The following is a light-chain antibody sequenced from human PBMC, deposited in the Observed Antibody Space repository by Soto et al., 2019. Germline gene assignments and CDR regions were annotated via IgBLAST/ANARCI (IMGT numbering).Light chain of an antibody. CDR2: DVI. CDR1: SRDVGAYNY. Sequence: QSALTQPRSVSGSPGQSVTISCTGTSRDVGAYNYVSWYQQNPGKAPKLMIYDVIKRPSGVPDRFSGSKSGNTASLTISGLQAEDEADYFCCSYAGSSSLLFGGGTKLTVL. CDR3: CSYAGSSSLL. J-gene: IGLJ2*01. V-gene: IGLV2-11*01.